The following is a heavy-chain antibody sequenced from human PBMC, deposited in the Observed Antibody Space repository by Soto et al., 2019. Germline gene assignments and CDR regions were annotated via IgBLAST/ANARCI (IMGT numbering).Heavy chain of an antibody. V-gene: IGHV3-30-3*01. CDR1: GFTFSSYA. Sequence: HPGGPLRLSCAASGFTFSSYAMKWVRQAPSKGLEWVAVISFDGSNKYYADSVKGRFTISRDNSKNTLYLQMNSLRAEDTAVYFCARGPSSLTRFDYWGQGTLVTVSS. CDR3: ARGPSSLTRFDY. D-gene: IGHD2-2*01. J-gene: IGHJ4*02. CDR2: ISFDGSNK.